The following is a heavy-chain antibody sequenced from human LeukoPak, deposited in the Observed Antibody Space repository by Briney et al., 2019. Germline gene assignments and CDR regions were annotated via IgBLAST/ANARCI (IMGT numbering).Heavy chain of an antibody. J-gene: IGHJ5*02. CDR1: GGTFSSYA. CDR3: ALDYGDYDWFDP. Sequence: GASVKVSCEASGGTFSSYAISWVRQAPGQGLEWMGGIIPIFGTANYAQKFQGRVTITADESTSTAYMELSSLRPEDTAVYYCALDYGDYDWFDPWGQGTLVTVSS. D-gene: IGHD4-17*01. CDR2: IIPIFGTA. V-gene: IGHV1-69*13.